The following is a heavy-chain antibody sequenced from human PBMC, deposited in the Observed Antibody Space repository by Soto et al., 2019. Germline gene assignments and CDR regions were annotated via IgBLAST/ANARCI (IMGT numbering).Heavy chain of an antibody. CDR2: ISNNGINK. CDR3: ARVIRADSTSSNFYYYSGLDV. CDR1: GFTFSTYV. V-gene: IGHV3-30*03. D-gene: IGHD6-6*01. Sequence: QVQLVESGGGVVQPGRSLRLSCATSGFTFSTYVMHWVRQAPGKGLEWLAVISNNGINKYYADSVKGRFTISRDNSKDTLFLQMNSLSGEDTAIYYCARVIRADSTSSNFYYYSGLDVWGQGTTVTVSS. J-gene: IGHJ6*02.